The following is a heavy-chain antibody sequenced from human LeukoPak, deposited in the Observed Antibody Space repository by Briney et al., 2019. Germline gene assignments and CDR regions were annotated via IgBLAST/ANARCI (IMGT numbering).Heavy chain of an antibody. V-gene: IGHV1-46*01. CDR1: GYSFTDYS. Sequence: ASVKVSCKASGYSFTDYSLHWVRQAPGQGLEWMGIINPRGGSTSYAQKFQGRVTMTRDTSTSTVYMELSSLRSEDTAVYYCARDTANYYYDSSGYYFDYWGQGTLVTVSS. CDR2: INPRGGST. CDR3: ARDTANYYYDSSGYYFDY. D-gene: IGHD3-22*01. J-gene: IGHJ4*02.